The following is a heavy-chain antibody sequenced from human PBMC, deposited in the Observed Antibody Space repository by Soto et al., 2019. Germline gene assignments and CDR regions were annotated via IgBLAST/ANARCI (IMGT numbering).Heavy chain of an antibody. D-gene: IGHD1-26*01. J-gene: IGHJ5*02. CDR1: GGSISSSSYY. Sequence: PPETLSLTYTVSGGSISSSSYYWGWIRQPPGKGLEWIGSIYYSGSTYYNPSLKSRVTISVDTSKNQFSLKLSSVTAADTAVYYCARVGATCWFDPWGQGTLVTVSS. CDR3: ARVGATCWFDP. V-gene: IGHV4-39*01. CDR2: IYYSGST.